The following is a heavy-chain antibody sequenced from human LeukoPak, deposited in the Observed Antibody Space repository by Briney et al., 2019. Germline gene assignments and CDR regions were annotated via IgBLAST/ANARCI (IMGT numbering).Heavy chain of an antibody. J-gene: IGHJ4*02. CDR2: ISSSSSII. CDR3: ARGGYSSAWFLDH. Sequence: PGGSLRLSCAASGFTFNTYSMTWVRQAPGRGLEWVSYISSSSSIIYYADSVKGRFTISRDNAKNSLYLQMNSLVAEDTAVYYCARGGYSSAWFLDHWGQGTLVTVSS. CDR1: GFTFNTYS. D-gene: IGHD6-19*01. V-gene: IGHV3-48*01.